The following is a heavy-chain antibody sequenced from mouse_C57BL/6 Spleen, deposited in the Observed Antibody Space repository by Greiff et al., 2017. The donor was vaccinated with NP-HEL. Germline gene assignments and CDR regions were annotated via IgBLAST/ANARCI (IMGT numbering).Heavy chain of an antibody. V-gene: IGHV1-64*01. CDR3: ARSYDYDDFDY. CDR2: IHPNSGST. Sequence: VQLKQPGAELVKPGASVKLSCKASGYTFTSYWMHWVQQRPGQGLEWIGMIHPNSGSTNYNAKFKSQATLTVDKSSSTAYMQLSSLTSEDSAVYYCARSYDYDDFDYWGQGTTLTVSS. CDR1: GYTFTSYW. J-gene: IGHJ2*01. D-gene: IGHD2-4*01.